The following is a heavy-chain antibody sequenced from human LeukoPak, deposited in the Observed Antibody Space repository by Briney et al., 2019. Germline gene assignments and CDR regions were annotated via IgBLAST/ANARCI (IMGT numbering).Heavy chain of an antibody. V-gene: IGHV4-59*01. CDR1: GDSFSYFY. CDR2: IYNSGST. J-gene: IGHJ4*02. Sequence: SETLSLTCTVSGDSFSYFYWSWIRQPPGKGLEWIGYIYNSGSTNYNPSLKSRVTISLDTSKNQFSLKLSSVTAADTAVYYCARDGKAVAPNFDYWGQGTLVTVSS. CDR3: ARDGKAVAPNFDY. D-gene: IGHD6-19*01.